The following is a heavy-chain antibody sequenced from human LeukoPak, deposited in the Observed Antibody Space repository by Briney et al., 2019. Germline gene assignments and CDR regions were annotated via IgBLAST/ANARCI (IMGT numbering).Heavy chain of an antibody. D-gene: IGHD4-17*01. CDR2: ISISGSKT. CDR3: ANEIRPNDY. J-gene: IGHJ4*02. CDR1: EFDFSSHA. Sequence: GGSLRLSCAASEFDFSSHAMTWVRQAPGKGLEWVSAISISGSKTYYADSVKGRFTISRDNSKNTLYLQMNSLRAEDTAVYYCANEIRPNDYWGQGTQVTVTS. V-gene: IGHV3-23*01.